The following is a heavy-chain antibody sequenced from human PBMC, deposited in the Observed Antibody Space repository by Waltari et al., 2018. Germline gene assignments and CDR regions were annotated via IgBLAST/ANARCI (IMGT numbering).Heavy chain of an antibody. CDR1: GDSISTYY. CDR3: AGDRYYYFGMDV. V-gene: IGHV4-4*07. Sequence: QVQLQESGPGLVKPSETLSLTCTVSGDSISTYYWSWIRQPAGRGLEWIGRISTSGNTNYHPSLKSRVTMSLDTSKNQFSLRLSSVTAADTAVYYCAGDRYYYFGMDVWGQGTTVTVSS. J-gene: IGHJ6*02. CDR2: ISTSGNT.